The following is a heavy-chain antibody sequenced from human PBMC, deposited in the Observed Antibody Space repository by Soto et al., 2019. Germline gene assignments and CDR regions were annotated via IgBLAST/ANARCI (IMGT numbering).Heavy chain of an antibody. V-gene: IGHV1-18*01. J-gene: IGHJ4*02. CDR1: GYTFPNYG. Sequence: ASVKVSCKASGYTFPNYGISWLRQATGQGLEWMGWINTYNGNTNHAQKVQGRVTMTTDTSTSTAYMELRSLRSDDTAVYYCARDGRNGGYFDYWGQGTVVTVSS. CDR3: ARDGRNGGYFDY. D-gene: IGHD2-8*01. CDR2: INTYNGNT.